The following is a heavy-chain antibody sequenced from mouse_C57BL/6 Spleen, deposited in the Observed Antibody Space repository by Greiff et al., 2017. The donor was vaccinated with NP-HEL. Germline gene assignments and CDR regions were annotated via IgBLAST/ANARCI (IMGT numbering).Heavy chain of an antibody. V-gene: IGHV1-72*01. D-gene: IGHD2-5*01. CDR2: LDPNSGGT. CDR3: ARAGYSNFYWYFDV. J-gene: IGHJ1*03. CDR1: GYTFPSYW. Sequence: QVQLQQPGAELVKPGASVKLSCKASGYTFPSYWMPWVKRRPGRGLEWIGRLDPNSGGTKYNEKFKSKATLTVDKPSSTAYMQLSSLTSEDSAVYYCARAGYSNFYWYFDVWGTGTTVTVSS.